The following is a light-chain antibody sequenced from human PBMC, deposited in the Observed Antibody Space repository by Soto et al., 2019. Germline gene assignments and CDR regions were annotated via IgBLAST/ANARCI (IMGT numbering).Light chain of an antibody. Sequence: AIQMTQSPSSLSASVGDRVTITCRATQDIREYLGWYQQKPGKAPKLLIYAASSLQSEVPSRFSGSGSGTDLTLTISSLQPEDFATYFCLQDHGFPLTFGGGTKVEIK. CDR1: QDIREY. CDR2: AAS. CDR3: LQDHGFPLT. V-gene: IGKV1-6*01. J-gene: IGKJ4*01.